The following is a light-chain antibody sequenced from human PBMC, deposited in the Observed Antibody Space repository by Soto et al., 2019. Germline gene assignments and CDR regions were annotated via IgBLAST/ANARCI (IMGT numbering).Light chain of an antibody. CDR3: QQRYRGQLP. V-gene: IGKV1-39*01. Sequence: DIQMTQSPSSVSASVGDRVTITCRASRSIATYLNWYQQSPGKAPKVLIYAASTWPSGVPSRFSGSGGETEFTLTIPSLQPEDSATYYCQQRYRGQLPFGPRT. CDR1: RSIATY. J-gene: IGKJ3*01. CDR2: AAS.